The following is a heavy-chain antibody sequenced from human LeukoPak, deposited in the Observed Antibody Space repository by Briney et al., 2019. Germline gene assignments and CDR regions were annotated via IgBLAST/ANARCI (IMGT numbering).Heavy chain of an antibody. CDR3: ARGHWGPDY. Sequence: GGSLRLSCATSGFTFSDHYMTWIRQAPGKGLETVSYIYNGGDTIYYADSVRGRFTISRDNAESSLYLQMNSLRAEDTAVYYCARGHWGPDYWGRGTLVTVPS. J-gene: IGHJ4*02. CDR2: IYNGGDTI. D-gene: IGHD7-27*01. CDR1: GFTFSDHY. V-gene: IGHV3-11*04.